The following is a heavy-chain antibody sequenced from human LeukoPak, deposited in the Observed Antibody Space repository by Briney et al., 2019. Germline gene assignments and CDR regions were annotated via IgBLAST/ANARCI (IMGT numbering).Heavy chain of an antibody. CDR3: ARVLLERPGIDSFDM. Sequence: GGSLRLSCGASEFSLRSYSMDWVRHAPGKWLERVSHINSGSSTTYYADSVKGRFSISRDNAGNSLYLHMNSLRAEDTAVYYCARVLLERPGIDSFDMWGQGTMVTVSS. CDR2: INSGSSTT. CDR1: EFSLRSYS. D-gene: IGHD1-1*01. J-gene: IGHJ3*02. V-gene: IGHV3-48*01.